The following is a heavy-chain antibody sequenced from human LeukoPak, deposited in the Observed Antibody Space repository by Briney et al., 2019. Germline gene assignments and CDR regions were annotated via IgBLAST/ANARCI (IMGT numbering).Heavy chain of an antibody. CDR1: GYTFTGYY. CDR3: ARSAYDRNYGDYGRYYYYYYMDV. Sequence: ASVKVSCKASGYTFTGYYMQWVRQAPGQGLEWMGWINPNSGGTEYAQKFQGRVTMTRDTSSSTAYMELSRLRSDDTAMYFCARSAYDRNYGDYGRYYYYYYMDVWGKGTTVTISS. CDR2: INPNSGGT. D-gene: IGHD4-17*01. V-gene: IGHV1-2*02. J-gene: IGHJ6*03.